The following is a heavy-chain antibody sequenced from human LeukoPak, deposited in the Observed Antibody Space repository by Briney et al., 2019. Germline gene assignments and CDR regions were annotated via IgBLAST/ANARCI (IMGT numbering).Heavy chain of an antibody. D-gene: IGHD4-17*01. V-gene: IGHV4-4*07. CDR3: ARVKGDYPIYYYYMDV. J-gene: IGHJ6*03. CDR1: GGSISSYY. Sequence: SEALSLTCTVSGGSISSYYWSWIRQPAGKGLEWIGRIYTSGSTNYNPSLKSRVTMSVDTSKNQFSLKLSSVTAADTAVYYCARVKGDYPIYYYYMDVWGKGTTVTVSS. CDR2: IYTSGST.